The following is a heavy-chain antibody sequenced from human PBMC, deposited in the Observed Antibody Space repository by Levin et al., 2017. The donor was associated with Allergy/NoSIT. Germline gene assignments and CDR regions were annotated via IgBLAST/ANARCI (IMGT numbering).Heavy chain of an antibody. CDR2: ISSSGSTI. CDR3: ARDRGLQQLVASSNYFDY. V-gene: IGHV3-48*03. CDR1: GFTFSSYE. D-gene: IGHD6-13*01. Sequence: GGSLRLSCAASGFTFSSYEMNWVRQAPGKGLEWVSYISSSGSTIYYADSVKGRFTISRDNAKNSLYLQMNSLRAEDTAVYYCARDRGLQQLVASSNYFDYWGQGTLVTVSS. J-gene: IGHJ4*02.